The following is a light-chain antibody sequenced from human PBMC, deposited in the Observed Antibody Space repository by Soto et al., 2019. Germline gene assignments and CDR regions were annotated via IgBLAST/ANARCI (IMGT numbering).Light chain of an antibody. Sequence: EIEMTQSPATLSVSPGEEATLSCRASQSVSSNLAWYQQKPGQAPRLLIYDASTRATGIPARFSGSGSGTEFTLTISRLLSEDFADYYCQHYYNWRPRFGQGTKVEIK. J-gene: IGKJ1*01. CDR3: QHYYNWRPR. CDR1: QSVSSN. CDR2: DAS. V-gene: IGKV3-15*01.